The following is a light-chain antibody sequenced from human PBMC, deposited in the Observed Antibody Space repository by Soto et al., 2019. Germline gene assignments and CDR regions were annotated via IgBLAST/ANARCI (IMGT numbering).Light chain of an antibody. CDR3: QQYYSSLHT. J-gene: IGKJ2*01. Sequence: EIVLTQSPATLSLSPGERATLSCRASQSVSSYLAWYQQKPGQAPRLLIYDASNRATGIPARFSGSGSGTDFTLTISSLEPEDFAVYYCQQYYSSLHTFGQGTKLEIK. CDR1: QSVSSY. CDR2: DAS. V-gene: IGKV3-11*01.